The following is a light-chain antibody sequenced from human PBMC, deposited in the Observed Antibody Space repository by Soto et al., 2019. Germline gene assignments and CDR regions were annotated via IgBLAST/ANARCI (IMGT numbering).Light chain of an antibody. Sequence: EIVLTQSPGTLSLSPGERATLSCRASQTVSSTYLAWYQQKPGQAPRLLIYGASSRATDIPDRFSGSGSGTDFTLTIARLEPEDFAVYYCQQYNNWPLFGQGTKVDIK. CDR3: QQYNNWPL. CDR2: GAS. V-gene: IGKV3-20*01. CDR1: QTVSSTY. J-gene: IGKJ1*01.